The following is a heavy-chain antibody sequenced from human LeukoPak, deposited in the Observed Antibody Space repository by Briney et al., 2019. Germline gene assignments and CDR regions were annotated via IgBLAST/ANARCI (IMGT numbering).Heavy chain of an antibody. Sequence: SETLSLTCTVSGGSISSYYWSWIRQPPGKGLEWIGYIYYSGGTNYNPSLKSRVTISVDTSKNQFSLKLSSVTAADTAVYYCARLGGERWLPPASIDYWGQGTLVTVSS. CDR2: IYYSGGT. V-gene: IGHV4-59*08. CDR1: GGSISSYY. D-gene: IGHD5-24*01. J-gene: IGHJ4*02. CDR3: ARLGGERWLPPASIDY.